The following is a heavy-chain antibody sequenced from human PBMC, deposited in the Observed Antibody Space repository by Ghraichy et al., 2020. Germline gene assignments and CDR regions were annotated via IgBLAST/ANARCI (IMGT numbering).Heavy chain of an antibody. CDR3: ARAVDYSGPYYFDY. CDR1: GGSISSYY. D-gene: IGHD3-10*01. CDR2: IYYSGST. Sequence: SETLSLTCTVSGGSISSYYWSWIRQPPGKGLEWIGYIYYSGSTNYNPSLKSRVTISVDTSKNQFSLKLSSVTAADTAVYYCARAVDYSGPYYFDYWGQGTLVTVSS. J-gene: IGHJ4*02. V-gene: IGHV4-59*01.